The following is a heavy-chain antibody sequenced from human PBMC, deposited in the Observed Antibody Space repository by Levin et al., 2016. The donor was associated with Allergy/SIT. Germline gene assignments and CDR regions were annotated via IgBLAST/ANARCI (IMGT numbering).Heavy chain of an antibody. CDR2: ISDDGITT. D-gene: IGHD3-10*01. CDR3: AKDPVFTYYGSGPYYPAF. V-gene: IGHV3-30*18. Sequence: GGSLRLSCAASGFTFSSHGMHWVRQAPGKGLEWVAVISDDGITTNLGDSVKGRFTVSRDNSKDTVYLQMDSLRLDDTAVYYCAKDPVFTYYGSGPYYPAFWGQGTLVTVSS. CDR1: GFTFSSHG. J-gene: IGHJ4*02.